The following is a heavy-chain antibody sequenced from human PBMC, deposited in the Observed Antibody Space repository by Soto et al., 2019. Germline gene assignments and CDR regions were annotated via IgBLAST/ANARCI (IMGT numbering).Heavy chain of an antibody. Sequence: SETLSLTCTVSGASVSSSSYYWGWIRQPQGEGLEWLGSMYYTGSFHYNPSLKGRVAISVDTSKSRFSLRLTSVTAADTAVYYCVRTYSSGWYPSYYFDSWGHGTLVTVSS. D-gene: IGHD6-19*01. V-gene: IGHV4-39*01. CDR3: VRTYSSGWYPSYYFDS. J-gene: IGHJ4*01. CDR2: MYYTGSF. CDR1: GASVSSSSYY.